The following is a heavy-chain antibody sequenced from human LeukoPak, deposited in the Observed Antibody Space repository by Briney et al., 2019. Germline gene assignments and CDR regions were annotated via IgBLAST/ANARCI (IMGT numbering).Heavy chain of an antibody. Sequence: ASVKVSCKASGYTFTSYAMHWVRQAPGQRLEWMGWINAGNGNTKYSQKFQGRVTITRDTSASTAYMELSSLRSEDTAVYYCARDRTSSGWYYFDYWGQGNLVTVSS. CDR3: ARDRTSSGWYYFDY. V-gene: IGHV1-3*01. D-gene: IGHD6-19*01. CDR1: GYTFTSYA. CDR2: INAGNGNT. J-gene: IGHJ4*02.